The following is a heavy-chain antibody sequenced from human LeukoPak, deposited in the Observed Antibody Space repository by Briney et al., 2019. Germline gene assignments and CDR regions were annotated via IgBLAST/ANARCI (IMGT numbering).Heavy chain of an antibody. Sequence: GGSLRLSCAASGFTFSDYYMSWIRQAPGKGLEWVSYISSSSSYTNYADSVKGRFTISRDNAKNSLYLQMNSLRAEDTTVYYCASGPAMVGYWGQGTLVTVSS. V-gene: IGHV3-11*06. CDR3: ASGPAMVGY. CDR1: GFTFSDYY. D-gene: IGHD5-18*01. J-gene: IGHJ4*02. CDR2: ISSSSSYT.